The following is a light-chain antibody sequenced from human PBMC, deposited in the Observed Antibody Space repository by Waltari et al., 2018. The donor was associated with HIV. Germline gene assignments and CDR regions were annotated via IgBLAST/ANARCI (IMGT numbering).Light chain of an antibody. Sequence: EHVLTQSPGTLSLPPGERATISCRASRSVSSNYLTWYQQRPGQAPRLLIYAASTRATAIPDRFSGSGSVTDFTLTISRLEPEDFAVYYCQQYGTSPYTFGQGTKVEI. CDR3: QQYGTSPYT. CDR1: RSVSSNY. V-gene: IGKV3-20*01. J-gene: IGKJ2*01. CDR2: AAS.